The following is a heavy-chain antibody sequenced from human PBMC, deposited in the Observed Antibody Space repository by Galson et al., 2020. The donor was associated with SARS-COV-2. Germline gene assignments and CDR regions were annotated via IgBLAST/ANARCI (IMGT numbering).Heavy chain of an antibody. V-gene: IGHV4-34*01. Sequence: SETLSLTCAVYGGSFSGYYWSWIRQPPGKGLEWIGEINHSGSTNYNPSLKSRVTISVDTSKNQFSLKLSSVTAADTAVYYCARDLAVYCSSTSCYRAGDAFDIWGQGTMITVSS. D-gene: IGHD2-2*02. CDR3: ARDLAVYCSSTSCYRAGDAFDI. J-gene: IGHJ3*02. CDR1: GGSFSGYY. CDR2: INHSGST.